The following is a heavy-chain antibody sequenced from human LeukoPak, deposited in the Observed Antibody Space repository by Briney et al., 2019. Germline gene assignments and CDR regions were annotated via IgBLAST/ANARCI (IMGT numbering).Heavy chain of an antibody. D-gene: IGHD3-22*01. CDR2: IYYSGST. V-gene: IGHV4-59*01. Sequence: PSETLSLTCTVSGGSISSYYWSWLRQPPGKGLEWIGYIYYSGSTNYNPSLKSRVTISVDTSKNQFSLKLSSVTAADTAVYYCARGGVPDSSFDYWGQGTLVTVSS. CDR3: ARGGVPDSSFDY. CDR1: GGSISSYY. J-gene: IGHJ4*02.